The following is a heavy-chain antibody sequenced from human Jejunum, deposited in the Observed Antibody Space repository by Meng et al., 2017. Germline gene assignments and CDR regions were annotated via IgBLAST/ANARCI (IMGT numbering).Heavy chain of an antibody. CDR3: ARGVAAGFDY. D-gene: IGHD6-13*01. Sequence: QAQLVQPGAEVKKLGDSVKVSCEASGYTFTTLDINWGRQAAGQGLEWMGWMNPNSGITGYALKFRGRVTMTRDTSINTAYMELSSLTSEDTAICYCARGVAAGFDYWGQGTLVTVSS. CDR1: GYTFTTLD. J-gene: IGHJ4*02. V-gene: IGHV1-8*01. CDR2: MNPNSGIT.